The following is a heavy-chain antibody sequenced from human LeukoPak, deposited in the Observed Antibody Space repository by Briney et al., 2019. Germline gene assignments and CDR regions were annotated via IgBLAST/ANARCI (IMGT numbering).Heavy chain of an antibody. CDR3: ASYCSSTSCYGYAFDI. Sequence: ASVKVSSKASVYTFTSYDINWVRQAPGQGLEWRGGRNRNSGNTGYAQEFQHRVTINRNNSISTAYKELSSLRSEDTAVYYCASYCSSTSCYGYAFDIWGQGTMVTVSS. CDR1: VYTFTSYD. CDR2: RNRNSGNT. J-gene: IGHJ3*02. D-gene: IGHD2-2*01. V-gene: IGHV1-8*03.